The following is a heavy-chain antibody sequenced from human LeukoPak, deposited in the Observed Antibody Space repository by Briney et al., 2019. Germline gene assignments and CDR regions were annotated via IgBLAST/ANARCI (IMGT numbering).Heavy chain of an antibody. V-gene: IGHV3-7*04. J-gene: IGHJ4*02. CDR2: IKQDGSEK. D-gene: IGHD1-26*01. CDR3: VRRISGSYYSD. CDR1: GFTFSTYW. Sequence: GGSLTLSCAASGFTFSTYWMSWVRQAPGKGLEWVANIKQDGSEKYYVDSVKGRFTISRDNAENSLYLQMNSLRVEDTALYYCVRRISGSYYSDWGQGTLVTVSS.